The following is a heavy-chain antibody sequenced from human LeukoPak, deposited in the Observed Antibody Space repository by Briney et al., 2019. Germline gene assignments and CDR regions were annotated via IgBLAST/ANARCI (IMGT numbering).Heavy chain of an antibody. CDR3: ARLKARDAFDI. CDR1: GGSISSYS. J-gene: IGHJ3*02. Sequence: SETLSLTCTVSGGSISSYSWNWIRQSPRGGLEWIGYIYYSGSTMYNPSLRSRVTISVDTSKNQFSLKLSSVTAADTAVYYCARLKARDAFDIWGQGTMVTVSS. CDR2: IYYSGST. V-gene: IGHV4-59*08.